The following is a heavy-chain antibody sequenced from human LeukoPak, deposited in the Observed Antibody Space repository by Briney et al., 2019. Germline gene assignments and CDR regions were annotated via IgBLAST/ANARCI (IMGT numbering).Heavy chain of an antibody. CDR2: INSDGSST. CDR3: ARDTRGWYLFDY. D-gene: IGHD6-19*01. Sequence: GGSLRLSCAASGFTFSSYWMHWVRQAPGKGLVWVSRINSDGSSTSYADSVKGRFTISRDNAKNSLYLQMNSLRAEDTAVYYCARDTRGWYLFDYWGQGTLVTVSS. J-gene: IGHJ4*02. V-gene: IGHV3-74*01. CDR1: GFTFSSYW.